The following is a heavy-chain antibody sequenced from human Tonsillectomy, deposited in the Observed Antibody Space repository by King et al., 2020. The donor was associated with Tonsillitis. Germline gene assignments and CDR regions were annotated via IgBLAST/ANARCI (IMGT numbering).Heavy chain of an antibody. V-gene: IGHV5-51*03. CDR1: GYIFINFW. CDR2: IYPDDSDT. J-gene: IGHJ4*02. Sequence: VQLVESGAEGKKPGQSLKISCQGSGYIFINFWIGWVRPMPGRGLEWMGIIYPDDSDTRYSPSFQGQVTISVDKSNSTAYLQWTSLKASDTAKYYCVRGKVNGINGVPVPGTYFDYWGQGTPVTVSS. D-gene: IGHD2-8*01. CDR3: VRGKVNGINGVPVPGTYFDY.